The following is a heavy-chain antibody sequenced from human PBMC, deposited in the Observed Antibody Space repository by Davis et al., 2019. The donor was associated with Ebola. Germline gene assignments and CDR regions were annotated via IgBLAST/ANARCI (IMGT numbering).Heavy chain of an antibody. Sequence: SETLSLTCTVSGGSITSSYWSWIRQPPGKGLEWIGYIYYSGSTNYNPSLKSRVTISVDTSKNQFSLKLSSVTAADTAVYYCARGTSSSSYYYYGMDVWGQGTTVTVSS. D-gene: IGHD6-6*01. J-gene: IGHJ6*02. CDR3: ARGTSSSSYYYYGMDV. V-gene: IGHV4-59*01. CDR2: IYYSGST. CDR1: GGSITSSY.